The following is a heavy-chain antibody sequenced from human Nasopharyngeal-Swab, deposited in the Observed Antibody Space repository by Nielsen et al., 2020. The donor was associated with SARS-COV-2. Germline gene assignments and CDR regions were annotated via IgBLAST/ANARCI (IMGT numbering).Heavy chain of an antibody. CDR3: ARVRELLPHWSYYMDV. V-gene: IGHV1-18*01. D-gene: IGHD1-26*01. CDR1: GYTFTSYG. J-gene: IGHJ6*03. Sequence: ASVKVSCKASGYTFTSYGISWVRRAPGQGLEWMGWISAYNGNTNYAQKLQGRVTMTTDTSTSTAYMELSSLRSEDTAVYYCARVRELLPHWSYYMDVWGKGTTVTVSS. CDR2: ISAYNGNT.